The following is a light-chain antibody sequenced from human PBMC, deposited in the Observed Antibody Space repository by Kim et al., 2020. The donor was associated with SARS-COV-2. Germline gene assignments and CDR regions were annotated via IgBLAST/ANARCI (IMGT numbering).Light chain of an antibody. Sequence: AWGQTVKITCQGDSLRSYYAKWYQQKPGQAPVLVIYGQNNRPSGIPARFSASSSGNTASLTITGTQAEDEADYYCNCRDAGGNYLMFGGGTQLTVL. CDR3: NCRDAGGNYLM. CDR2: GQN. V-gene: IGLV3-19*01. J-gene: IGLJ3*02. CDR1: SLRSYY.